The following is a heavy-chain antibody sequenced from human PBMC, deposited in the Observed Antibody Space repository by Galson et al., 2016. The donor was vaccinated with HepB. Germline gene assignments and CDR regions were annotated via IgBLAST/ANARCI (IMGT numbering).Heavy chain of an antibody. V-gene: IGHV4-39*01. J-gene: IGHJ5*02. CDR1: GDSISNRRSS. CDR2: IDYSGAT. CDR3: AKQRGLRWGLIET. D-gene: IGHD2-21*01. Sequence: ETLSLTCSVSGDSISNRRSSWGWIRQAPGMGLEWIGRIDYSGATYYNSPLESRLTMSIDPSNNHFSLTLTSVTATDTSVYYCAKQRGLRWGLIETWGQGTLVTVSS.